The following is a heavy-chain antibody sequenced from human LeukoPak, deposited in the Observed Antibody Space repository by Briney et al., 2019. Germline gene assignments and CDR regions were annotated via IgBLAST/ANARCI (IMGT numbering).Heavy chain of an antibody. D-gene: IGHD6-13*01. CDR1: GGSISSSTYY. CDR3: ARHSQGPAPGPAFDY. J-gene: IGHJ4*02. V-gene: IGHV4-39*01. CDR2: IYYSGST. Sequence: PSETLSLTCTVSGGSISSSTYYCGWIRQPPGKGLEWIGSIYYSGSTYYNPSLKSRVTISVDTSKNQFSLSSVTAADTAVYYCARHSQGPAPGPAFDYWGQGTLVTVSS.